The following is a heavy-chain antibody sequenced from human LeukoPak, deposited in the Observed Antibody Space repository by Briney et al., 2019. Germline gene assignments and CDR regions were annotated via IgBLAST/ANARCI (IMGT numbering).Heavy chain of an antibody. CDR2: INPNSGGT. J-gene: IGHJ5*02. D-gene: IGHD3-10*01. Sequence: ASVKVSCKASGYTFTGYYMHWVRQAPGQGLEWMGWINPNSGGTNYAQKFQGRVTMTRDTSISTAYMELSRLRSDDTAVYYCARSGITMVRGVMRWFDPWGQGTLVTVSS. CDR1: GYTFTGYY. V-gene: IGHV1-2*02. CDR3: ARSGITMVRGVMRWFDP.